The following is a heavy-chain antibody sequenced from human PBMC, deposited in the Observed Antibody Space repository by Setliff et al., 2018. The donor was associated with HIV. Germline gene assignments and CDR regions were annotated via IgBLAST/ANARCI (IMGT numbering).Heavy chain of an antibody. J-gene: IGHJ4*02. V-gene: IGHV4-59*02. D-gene: IGHD2-8*02. Sequence: KTSETLSLTCTVAFGSVTNYYWNWIRQPPGKGLEWIGYMYYSGNTNYNPSLKSRVTISVDTSKDQFSLKLNSVTAADTAVYYCTVYNTGSSKDHYWGQGTPVTVSS. CDR1: FGSVTNYY. CDR3: TVYNTGSSKDHY. CDR2: MYYSGNT.